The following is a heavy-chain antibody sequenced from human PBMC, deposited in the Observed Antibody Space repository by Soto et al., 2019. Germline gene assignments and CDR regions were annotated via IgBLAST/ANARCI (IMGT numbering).Heavy chain of an antibody. CDR3: ARVDSSVDYYFDY. Sequence: SQTLSLTCAISGDSDSSNSAACNWIRQSPSRGLEWLGRTYYKSKWYNDYAVTVKSRITINPDTSKNQFSLQLNSVTPEDTAVYYCARVDSSVDYYFDYWGQGTLVTVSS. CDR1: GDSDSSNSAA. V-gene: IGHV6-1*01. D-gene: IGHD6-19*01. CDR2: TYYKSKWYN. J-gene: IGHJ4*02.